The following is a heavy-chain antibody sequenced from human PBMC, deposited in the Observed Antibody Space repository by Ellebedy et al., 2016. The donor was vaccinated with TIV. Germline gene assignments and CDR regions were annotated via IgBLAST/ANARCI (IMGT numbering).Heavy chain of an antibody. V-gene: IGHV3-7*01. CDR1: GFSFNSYW. CDR3: ARDGSFGDYLSPRHAFNM. CDR2: INQGGSVK. J-gene: IGHJ3*02. Sequence: GGSLRLSCAASGFSFNSYWMSWVRQAPGKGLEWVANINQGGSVKYYVDSVKGRFSISRDNAKNSVYLQMNSLRAEDTALYFCARDGSFGDYLSPRHAFNMWGQGTMVTVSS. D-gene: IGHD4-17*01.